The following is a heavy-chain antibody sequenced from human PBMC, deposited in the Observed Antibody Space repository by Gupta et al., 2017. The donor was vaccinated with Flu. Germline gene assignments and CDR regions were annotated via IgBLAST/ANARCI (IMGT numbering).Heavy chain of an antibody. V-gene: IGHV1-69*02. Sequence: QVQLVQSGAEVKKPGSSVKVSCKASGGTFSSYTISWVRQAPGQGLEWMGRIIPILGIANYAQKFQGRVTITADKSTSTAYMELSSLRSEDTAVYYCARVDFDGSDQERGFKFGYYGMDVWGQGTTVTVSS. J-gene: IGHJ6*02. CDR2: IIPILGIA. CDR3: ARVDFDGSDQERGFKFGYYGMDV. CDR1: GGTFSSYT. D-gene: IGHD3-9*01.